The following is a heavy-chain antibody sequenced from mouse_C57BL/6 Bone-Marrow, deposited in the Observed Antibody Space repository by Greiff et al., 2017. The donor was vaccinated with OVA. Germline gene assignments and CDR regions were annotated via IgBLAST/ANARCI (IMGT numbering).Heavy chain of an antibody. CDR3: ARHMGGNYVLFAY. CDR1: GFTFSSYG. D-gene: IGHD2-1*01. CDR2: LSSGGSYT. Sequence: EVMLVESGGDLVKPGGSLKLSCAASGFTFSSYGMSWVRQTPDKRLEWVATLSSGGSYTYYPDSVKGRFPISRDNAKNTLYLQMSSLKSEDTAMYYCARHMGGNYVLFAYWGQGTLVTVSA. J-gene: IGHJ3*01. V-gene: IGHV5-6*01.